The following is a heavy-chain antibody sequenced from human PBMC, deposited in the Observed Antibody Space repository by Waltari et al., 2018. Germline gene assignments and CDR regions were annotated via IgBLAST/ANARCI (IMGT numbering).Heavy chain of an antibody. CDR1: GVSIKDYY. J-gene: IGHJ5*02. CDR2: IHTFGGP. Sequence: QVQLQESGPGLVKPSKTLSLTCAVSGVSIKDYYWSWIRQPAGKGLEWIGRIHTFGGPNYNPSLRSRVTMSVDTSKNRFSLNLSSVTAADTAVYYCARDCRLYGYPSCYGSWGQGTLVTVSS. V-gene: IGHV4-4*07. CDR3: ARDCRLYGYPSCYGS. D-gene: IGHD2-2*01.